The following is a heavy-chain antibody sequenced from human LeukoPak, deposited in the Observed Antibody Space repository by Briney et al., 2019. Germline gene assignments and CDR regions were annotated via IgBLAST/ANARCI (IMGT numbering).Heavy chain of an antibody. J-gene: IGHJ4*02. CDR3: ARDLYDYGSY. CDR1: GFTVSSTY. Sequence: GGSLRLSCAASGFTVSSTYMSWVRQAPGKGLEWVSVIYSGGTTYYADSVKGSFTISRDNSKNTLYLQMNSLRTEDTAVYYCARDLYDYGSYWGQGTLVTVSS. D-gene: IGHD4/OR15-4a*01. V-gene: IGHV3-66*01. CDR2: IYSGGTT.